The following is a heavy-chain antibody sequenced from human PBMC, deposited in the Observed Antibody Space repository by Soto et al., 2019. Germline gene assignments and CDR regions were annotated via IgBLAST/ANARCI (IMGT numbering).Heavy chain of an antibody. CDR2: INHSGNT. Sequence: SETLSLTCAVYGGSFTGYYWNWIRQPPGKGLEWIGEINHSGNTNYNPSLKSRVTISVDTSKNQFSLKLSSVTAADTAVYYCARGAPLFCCGGSCYSVRYYWGQRSLVTVSS. V-gene: IGHV4-34*01. J-gene: IGHJ4*02. D-gene: IGHD2-15*01. CDR3: ARGAPLFCCGGSCYSVRYY. CDR1: GGSFTGYY.